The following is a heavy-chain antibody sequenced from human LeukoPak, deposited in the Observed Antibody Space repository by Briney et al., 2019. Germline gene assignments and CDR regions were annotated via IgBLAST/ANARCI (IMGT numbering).Heavy chain of an antibody. CDR3: ASSLYSSPSYY. D-gene: IGHD6-6*01. Sequence: GGSLRLSCAASGFTFSSYAMHWVRQAPGKGLEWVAVISYDGSNKYYADSVKGRFTISRDNSKNTLYLQMNSLRAEDTAVNYCASSLYSSPSYYWGQGTLVTVSS. V-gene: IGHV3-30-3*01. CDR1: GFTFSSYA. CDR2: ISYDGSNK. J-gene: IGHJ4*02.